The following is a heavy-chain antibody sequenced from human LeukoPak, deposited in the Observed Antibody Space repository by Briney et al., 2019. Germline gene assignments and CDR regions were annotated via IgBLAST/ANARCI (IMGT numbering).Heavy chain of an antibody. D-gene: IGHD3-10*01. CDR3: AKGETFYYGSGDY. V-gene: IGHV3-30*18. CDR2: ISYDGRQN. J-gene: IGHJ4*02. CDR1: GFTFSSYS. Sequence: GGSLRLSCAASGFTFSSYSMNWVRQAPGKGLEWVAVISYDGRQNYYADSVKGRFPISRDNSKNTLYLQMNSPRAEDTAIYYCAKGETFYYGSGDYWGQGTLVTVSS.